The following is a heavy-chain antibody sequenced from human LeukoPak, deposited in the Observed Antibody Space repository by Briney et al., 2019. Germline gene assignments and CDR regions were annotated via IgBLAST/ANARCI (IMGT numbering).Heavy chain of an antibody. D-gene: IGHD3-22*01. Sequence: ISGNGGRPYFADSVKGRFTISRDNSKNTLYLQMNSLGAEDTAVYYCAKWPYYDSTGYYDYWGQGTLVTVSS. CDR2: ISGNGGRP. V-gene: IGHV3-23*01. CDR3: AKWPYYDSTGYYDY. J-gene: IGHJ4*02.